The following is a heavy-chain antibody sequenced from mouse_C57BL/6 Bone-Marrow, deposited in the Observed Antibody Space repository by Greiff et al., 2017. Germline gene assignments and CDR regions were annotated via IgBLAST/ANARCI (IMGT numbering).Heavy chain of an antibody. CDR3: ARWGYGRPPGSYDV. D-gene: IGHD1-1*01. V-gene: IGHV1-69*01. J-gene: IGHJ1*03. CDR1: GYTFTSYW. CDR2: IDPSDSYT. Sequence: VQLQQPGAELVMPGASVKLSCKASGYTFTSYWMHWVKQRPGQGLEWIGEIDPSDSYTNYNQKFKGKSTLTVDKSSSTAYMQLSSLTSEDSAVYYCARWGYGRPPGSYDVWGTGTTVTVSS.